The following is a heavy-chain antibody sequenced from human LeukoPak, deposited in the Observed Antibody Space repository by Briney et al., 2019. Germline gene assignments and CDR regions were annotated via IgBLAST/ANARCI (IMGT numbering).Heavy chain of an antibody. CDR1: GDSVSSGGYY. J-gene: IGHJ4*02. Sequence: SETLSLTCTVSGDSVSSGGYYLSWIRQPPGKGLDWIAYMSPSGTTNYNPSLKSRVTTSVDTSRTQFSLRLSSVTAADTAVYYCARGQDDRSGTFDYWGQGTLVTVSS. V-gene: IGHV4-61*08. CDR2: MSPSGTT. CDR3: ARGQDDRSGTFDY. D-gene: IGHD3-22*01.